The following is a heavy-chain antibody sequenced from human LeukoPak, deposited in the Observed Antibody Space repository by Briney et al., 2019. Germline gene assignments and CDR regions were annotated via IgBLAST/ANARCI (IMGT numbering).Heavy chain of an antibody. CDR1: GYTFTSYG. D-gene: IGHD4-17*01. Sequence: ASVKVSCKASGYTFTSYGISWVRQAPGQGLEWMGWISAYNGNTNYAQMIQGGVTMTTDTSTSTAYMELRSLRSDDTAVYYCARDPQPTVTTRGALDVWGQGTTVTVSS. V-gene: IGHV1-18*01. J-gene: IGHJ6*02. CDR2: ISAYNGNT. CDR3: ARDPQPTVTTRGALDV.